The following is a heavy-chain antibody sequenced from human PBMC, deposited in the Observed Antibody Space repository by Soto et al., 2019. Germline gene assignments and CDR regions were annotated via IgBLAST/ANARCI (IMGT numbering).Heavy chain of an antibody. CDR3: ARDKDSSGWYNWFDP. Sequence: GGSLRLSCAASGFTFSSYSMNWVRQAPGKGLEWVSYISSSSSTIYYADSVKGRFTISRDNAKNSLYLQMNSLRVEDTAVYYCARDKDSSGWYNWFDPWGQGTLVTVSS. V-gene: IGHV3-48*01. CDR2: ISSSSSTI. CDR1: GFTFSSYS. D-gene: IGHD6-19*01. J-gene: IGHJ5*02.